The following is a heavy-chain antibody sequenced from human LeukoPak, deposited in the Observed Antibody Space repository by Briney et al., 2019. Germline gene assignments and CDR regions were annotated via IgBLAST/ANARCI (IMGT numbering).Heavy chain of an antibody. CDR3: AKVFQLVPDS. V-gene: IGHV3-23*01. D-gene: IGHD6-13*01. Sequence: GGSLRLSCAASGFTFNTYAMTWVRQASGKGLEWVSTVSGSGSSTYYADSVKGRFTISRDSSKNTLYLQMNSLRAEDTAVYYCAKVFQLVPDSWGQGTLVTVSS. CDR2: VSGSGSST. CDR1: GFTFNTYA. J-gene: IGHJ5*01.